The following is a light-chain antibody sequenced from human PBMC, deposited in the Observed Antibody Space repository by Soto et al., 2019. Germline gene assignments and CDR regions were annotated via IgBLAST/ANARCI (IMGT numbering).Light chain of an antibody. Sequence: DLQMTQSPSSPSASVGDRVTITCRASQSISSYLNWYQQKPGKAPKLLIYAASSLQSGVPSRFSGSGSGTDFTLTISSLQPEDFATYYCQQSYSTPPMYTFGQGTKLEIK. CDR2: AAS. V-gene: IGKV1-39*01. CDR1: QSISSY. J-gene: IGKJ2*01. CDR3: QQSYSTPPMYT.